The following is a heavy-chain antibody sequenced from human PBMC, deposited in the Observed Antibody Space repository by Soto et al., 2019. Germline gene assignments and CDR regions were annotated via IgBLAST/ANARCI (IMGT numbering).Heavy chain of an antibody. CDR2: IYHSGST. J-gene: IGHJ3*02. V-gene: IGHV4-4*02. CDR1: GGSISSSNW. CDR3: ARFNSGNYYEAFDI. D-gene: IGHD1-26*01. Sequence: QVQLQESGPGLVKPSGTLSLTCAVSGGSISSSNWWSWVRQPPGKGLEWIGEIYHSGSTNCNPSLRSRVTISVDKSKNQFSLKLSSVTAAVTAVYYCARFNSGNYYEAFDIWGQGTMVTVSS.